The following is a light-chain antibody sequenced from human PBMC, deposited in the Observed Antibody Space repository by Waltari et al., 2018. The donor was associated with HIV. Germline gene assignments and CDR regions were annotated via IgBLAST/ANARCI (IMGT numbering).Light chain of an antibody. J-gene: IGLJ2*01. V-gene: IGLV2-14*01. Sequence: HSALTQPASVSGSPGQSVTISCTDNTSYIGISTFFSWYQQHPGTAPQHCLYGGCYRALGVSYRVSGSKAGDTASLTISGLQSEDEADYYCSSYTDSDFLVFGGGTKLTVL. CDR1: TSYIGISTF. CDR3: SSYTDSDFLV. CDR2: GGC.